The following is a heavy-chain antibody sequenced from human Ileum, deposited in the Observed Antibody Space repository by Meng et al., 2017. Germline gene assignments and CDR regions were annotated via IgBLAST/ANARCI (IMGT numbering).Heavy chain of an antibody. J-gene: IGHJ4*02. CDR3: TRLYSAG. V-gene: IGHV3-73*01. CDR2: IRSKANNYAT. Sequence: EVQLVESGGGLGQPGGSLRLSCAASGFTFSSYAMSWVRQAPGKGLEWVGHIRSKANNYATAYAASVKGRFTISRDESKNTAYLQMSSLKTEDTAVYYCTRLYSAGWGQGTLVTVSS. D-gene: IGHD6-13*01. CDR1: GFTFSSYA.